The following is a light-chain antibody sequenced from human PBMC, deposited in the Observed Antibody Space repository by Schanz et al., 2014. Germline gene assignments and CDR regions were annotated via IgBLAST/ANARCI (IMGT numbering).Light chain of an antibody. J-gene: IGLJ1*01. CDR1: SSDVGSYKL. Sequence: QSALTQPASVSGSPGQSVTISCTGISSDVGSYKLVSWYQQHPGKAPKLMIYEATKRPSGVSDRFSGSKSGNTASLTISGLQAEDEADYYCSSYRRTAAVAVFGTGTKLTVL. CDR2: EAT. CDR3: SSYRRTAAVAV. V-gene: IGLV2-14*02.